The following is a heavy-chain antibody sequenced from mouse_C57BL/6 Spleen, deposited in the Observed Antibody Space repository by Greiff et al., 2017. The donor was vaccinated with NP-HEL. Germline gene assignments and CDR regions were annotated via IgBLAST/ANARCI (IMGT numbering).Heavy chain of an antibody. CDR1: GFNIKDDY. V-gene: IGHV14-4*01. Sequence: EVKLVESGAELVRPGASVKLSCTASGFNIKDDYMHWVKQRPEQGLEWIGWIDPENGDTEYASKFQGKATITADTSSNTAYLQLSSLTSEDTAVYYCTSLMVTTSGFAYWGQGTLVTVSA. CDR3: TSLMVTTSGFAY. J-gene: IGHJ3*01. D-gene: IGHD2-2*01. CDR2: IDPENGDT.